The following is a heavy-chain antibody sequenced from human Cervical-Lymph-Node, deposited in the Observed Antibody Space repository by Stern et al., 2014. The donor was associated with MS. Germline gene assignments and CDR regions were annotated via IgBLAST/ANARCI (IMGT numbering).Heavy chain of an antibody. D-gene: IGHD6-13*01. Sequence: VQLVESGGGLVQPGMSLRLSCAASGFTFADYAMHWVRQAPGKGLEWVSGISWTSGSIGYADSVKGRFTISRDNAKNSLYLQMNSLRTEDTAFYYCAKGSVGIAAPRNFDYWGQGTLVTVSS. CDR2: ISWTSGSI. CDR3: AKGSVGIAAPRNFDY. CDR1: GFTFADYA. V-gene: IGHV3-9*01. J-gene: IGHJ4*02.